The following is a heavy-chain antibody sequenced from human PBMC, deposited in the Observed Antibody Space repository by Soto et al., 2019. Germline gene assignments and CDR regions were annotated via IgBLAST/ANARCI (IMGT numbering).Heavy chain of an antibody. CDR3: ARDADYGGSRGGMDV. D-gene: IGHD4-17*01. Sequence: QVRLEESGPGLVKPSETLSLICSVSGGSVNNANYFWNWIRHHPENGLEWIGYIYYSGSTRYNPSCKTRATLSIDTAKKQFALRLNSVTVADTAVYFCARDADYGGSRGGMDVWGRGTTVTVSS. CDR1: GGSVNNANYF. J-gene: IGHJ6*02. V-gene: IGHV4-31*03. CDR2: IYYSGST.